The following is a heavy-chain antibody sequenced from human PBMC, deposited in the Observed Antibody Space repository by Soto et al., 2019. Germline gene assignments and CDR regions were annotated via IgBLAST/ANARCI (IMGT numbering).Heavy chain of an antibody. CDR1: GGSISTVGHY. CDR3: ARATGTLRSRNCDY. Sequence: PPETLSVTWSVSGGSISTVGHYGTWIRQPPGKGLEWIGSIYHTGRTYYSKSLRSRLTMSVDTSKSQFSLRLSSVTAADTAVYYCARATGTLRSRNCDYWGQGSLVTVS. D-gene: IGHD1-1*01. CDR2: IYHTGRT. J-gene: IGHJ4*02. V-gene: IGHV4-31*02.